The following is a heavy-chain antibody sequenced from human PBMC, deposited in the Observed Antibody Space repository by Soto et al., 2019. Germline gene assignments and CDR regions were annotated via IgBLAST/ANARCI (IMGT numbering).Heavy chain of an antibody. CDR2: ISTYNGNT. D-gene: IGHD6-19*01. J-gene: IGHJ4*02. Sequence: QVQLVQSGAEVKKPGASVKVSCKASGYNFITYGISWVRQAPGQGLEWMGWISTYNGNTNYTHNLQGRITVTTDTSTRTAYMELTTLTVDDTAFYYCARDLDVSRGRWAPFSYWGQGTLVTVSS. CDR1: GYNFITYG. CDR3: ARDLDVSRGRWAPFSY. V-gene: IGHV1-18*01.